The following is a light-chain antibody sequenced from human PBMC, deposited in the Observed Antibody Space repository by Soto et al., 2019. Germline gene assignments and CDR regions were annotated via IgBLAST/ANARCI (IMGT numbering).Light chain of an antibody. CDR2: DVS. Sequence: QSALTQPASVSGSTGQSITISCTGTSSDVGGYNYVSWYQQHPGKAPKLMIYDVSNRPSGVSNRFSGSKSGNTASLTISGLQAEDEADYYCSSYTSSSTLGYVFGTGTKLTVL. CDR1: SSDVGGYNY. CDR3: SSYTSSSTLGYV. V-gene: IGLV2-14*01. J-gene: IGLJ1*01.